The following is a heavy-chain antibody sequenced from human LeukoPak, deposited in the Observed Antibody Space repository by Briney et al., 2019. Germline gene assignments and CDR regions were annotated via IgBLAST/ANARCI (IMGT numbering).Heavy chain of an antibody. J-gene: IGHJ4*02. CDR2: IWYDGSNK. Sequence: GGSLRLSCAASGFSFSDYYMSWIRQAPGKGLEWVAVIWYDGSNKYYADSVKGRFTISRDNSKNTLYLQMNSLRDDDTAVYHCARGYGSGSYPIDYWGQGTLVTVSS. V-gene: IGHV3-33*08. D-gene: IGHD3-10*01. CDR1: GFSFSDYY. CDR3: ARGYGSGSYPIDY.